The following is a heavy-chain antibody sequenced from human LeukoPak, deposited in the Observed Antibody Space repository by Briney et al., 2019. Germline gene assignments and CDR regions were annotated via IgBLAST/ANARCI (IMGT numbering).Heavy chain of an antibody. CDR1: GFTFSSYS. Sequence: GGSLRLSCAASGFTFSSYSMNWVRQAPGKGLEWVSYISSSSSTIYYADSVKGRFTISRDNAKNSLYLQMNSLRAEDTAVYYCARVAVAWLAHAEYFQHWGQGTLVTVSS. V-gene: IGHV3-48*04. CDR2: ISSSSSTI. CDR3: ARVAVAWLAHAEYFQH. D-gene: IGHD6-19*01. J-gene: IGHJ1*01.